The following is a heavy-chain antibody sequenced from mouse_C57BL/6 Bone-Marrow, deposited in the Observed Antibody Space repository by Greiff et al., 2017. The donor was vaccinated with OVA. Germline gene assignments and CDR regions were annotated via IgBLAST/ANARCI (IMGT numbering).Heavy chain of an antibody. CDR3: ARQTISSYYYGMDY. J-gene: IGHJ4*01. D-gene: IGHD6-2*01. V-gene: IGHV5-12*01. CDR2: ISNGGGST. CDR1: GFTFSDYY. Sequence: EVHLVESGGGLVQPGGSLKLSCAASGFTFSDYYMYWVRQTPEKRLEWVAYISNGGGSTYYPDTVKGRFTISRDNAKNTLYLQMSRLKSEDTAMYYCARQTISSYYYGMDYWGQGTSVTVSS.